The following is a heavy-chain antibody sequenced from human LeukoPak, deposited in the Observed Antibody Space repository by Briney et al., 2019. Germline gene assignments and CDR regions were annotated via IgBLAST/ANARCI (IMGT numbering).Heavy chain of an antibody. CDR2: ISHSGST. CDR3: VTYYYGSSAPKRNY. D-gene: IGHD3-22*01. CDR1: GGSFSDYF. J-gene: IGHJ4*02. V-gene: IGHV4-34*01. Sequence: SETLSLTCAVYGGSFSDYFWSWIRQPPGKGLEWIGEISHSGSTTYNPSLRSRVTISGDTSRKQFSLKLSSVTAADTAVYYCVTYYYGSSAPKRNYWGQGILVTVSS.